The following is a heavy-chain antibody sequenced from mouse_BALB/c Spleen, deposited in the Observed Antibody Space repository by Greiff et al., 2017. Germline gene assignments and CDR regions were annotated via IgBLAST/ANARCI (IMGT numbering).Heavy chain of an antibody. Sequence: QVQLQQPGAELVKPGASVKLSCKASGYTFTSYYMYWVKQRPGQGLEWIGGINPGNGGTNYNEKFKSKATLTVDNSSSTAYMQLSSLTSEDSAVYYGTRPLRLPLYYAMDYWGQGTSVTVSS. D-gene: IGHD1-2*01. CDR2: INPGNGGT. V-gene: IGHV1S81*02. J-gene: IGHJ4*01. CDR1: GYTFTSYY. CDR3: TRPLRLPLYYAMDY.